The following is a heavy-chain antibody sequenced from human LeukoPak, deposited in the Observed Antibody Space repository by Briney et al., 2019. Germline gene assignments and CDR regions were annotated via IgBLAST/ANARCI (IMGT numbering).Heavy chain of an antibody. Sequence: GESLKISCKGSGYSFTSYWISWVRQMPGKGLEWMGRIDPSDSYTNYSPSFQGHVTISADKSISTAYLQWSSLKASDTAMYYCARHLEHDFWSGSPDYYYGMDVWGQGTTVTVSS. D-gene: IGHD3-3*01. CDR1: GYSFTSYW. CDR2: IDPSDSYT. CDR3: ARHLEHDFWSGSPDYYYGMDV. J-gene: IGHJ6*02. V-gene: IGHV5-10-1*01.